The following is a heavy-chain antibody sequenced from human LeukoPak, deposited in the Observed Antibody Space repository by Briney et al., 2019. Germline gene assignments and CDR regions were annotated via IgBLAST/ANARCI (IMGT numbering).Heavy chain of an antibody. CDR1: GFTFSSYW. CDR2: IKEDGSIQ. Sequence: GGSLRLSCVASGFTFSSYWMTWVRQAPGKGLEWLANIKEDGSIQYYLDSVRGRYTISRDNAKTSVYLQLNSLRADDTAVYYCARDVWTGVAVSDYWGQGTLVTVSS. D-gene: IGHD6-19*01. CDR3: ARDVWTGVAVSDY. V-gene: IGHV3-7*01. J-gene: IGHJ4*02.